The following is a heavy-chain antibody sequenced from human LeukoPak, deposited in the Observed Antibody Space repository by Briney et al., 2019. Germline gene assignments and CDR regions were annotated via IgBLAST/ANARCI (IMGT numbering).Heavy chain of an antibody. D-gene: IGHD6-19*01. Sequence: SETLSLTCTVSGGSISSGSYYWNWIRQSPSGGLEWLGRTYYRSKWYNDYAISVKSRITINPDTSKNQFSLQLNSVTPEDTAVYYCARGSGDISGWFDYWGQGTLVTVSS. J-gene: IGHJ5*01. CDR2: TYYRSKWYN. V-gene: IGHV6-1*01. CDR3: ARGSGDISGWFDY. CDR1: GGSISSGSYY.